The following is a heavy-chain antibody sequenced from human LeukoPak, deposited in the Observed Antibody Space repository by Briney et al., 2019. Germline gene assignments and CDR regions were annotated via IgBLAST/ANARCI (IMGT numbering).Heavy chain of an antibody. CDR3: AGGYGGNSGFDP. V-gene: IGHV4-31*03. CDR1: GGSISSGGYY. Sequence: KPSQTLSLTCTVSGGSISSGGYYWSWIRQHPGKGLEWIGYIYYSGSTYYNPSLKSRVTISVDTSKNQFSLKLSSVPAADTAVYYCAGGYGGNSGFDPWGQGTLVTVSS. CDR2: IYYSGST. J-gene: IGHJ5*02. D-gene: IGHD4-23*01.